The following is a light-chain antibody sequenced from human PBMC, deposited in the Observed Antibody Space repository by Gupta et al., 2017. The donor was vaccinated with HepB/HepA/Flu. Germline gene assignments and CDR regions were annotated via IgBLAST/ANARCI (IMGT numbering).Light chain of an antibody. CDR1: NIGSKS. CDR3: QVWDSSSVNYV. J-gene: IGLJ1*01. V-gene: IGLV3-21*04. CDR2: YDS. Sequence: SYVLTQPPSVSVAPGKTARITCGGNNIGSKSVHWYQQKPGQAPVLVIYYDSDRPSGIPERFSGSNSGNTATLTISRVEAGDEADYCCQVWDSSSVNYVFGTGTKVTVL.